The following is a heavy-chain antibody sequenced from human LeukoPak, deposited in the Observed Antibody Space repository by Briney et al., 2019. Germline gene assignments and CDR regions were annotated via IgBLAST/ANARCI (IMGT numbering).Heavy chain of an antibody. CDR1: GFTFSSYS. CDR3: AKGISGYYAFDY. D-gene: IGHD3-3*01. CDR2: ISSSSSYI. Sequence: PGGSLRLSCAASGFTFSSYSMNWVRQAPGKGLDWVSSISSSSSYIYYADSVKGRFTISRDNAKNSLYLQMNSLRAEDTAVYYCAKGISGYYAFDYWGQGTLVTVSS. V-gene: IGHV3-21*01. J-gene: IGHJ4*02.